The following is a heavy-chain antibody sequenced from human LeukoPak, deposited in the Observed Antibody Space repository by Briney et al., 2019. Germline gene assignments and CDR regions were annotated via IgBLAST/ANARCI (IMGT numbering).Heavy chain of an antibody. CDR3: ASPAHGSGSYLPFDY. CDR1: GFTFSSCS. J-gene: IGHJ4*02. V-gene: IGHV3-48*02. CDR2: ISSGSSTI. Sequence: GGSLRLSCAASGFTFSSCSMNWVRQAPGKGLEWVSYISSGSSTIYYADSVKGRFTISRDNAKNSLYLQMNSLRDEDTAVYYCASPAHGSGSYLPFDYWGQGTLVTVSS. D-gene: IGHD3-10*01.